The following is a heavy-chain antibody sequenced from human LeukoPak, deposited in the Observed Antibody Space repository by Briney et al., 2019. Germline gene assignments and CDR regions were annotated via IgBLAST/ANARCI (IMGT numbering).Heavy chain of an antibody. V-gene: IGHV3-9*01. J-gene: IGHJ4*02. CDR1: GFTFDDYA. Sequence: PGRSLRLSCAASGFTFDDYAMHWVRQAPGKGLEWVSGISWNSGSIGYADSVKGRFTISRDSAKNSLYLQMNSLRAEDTALYYCARDTGIAVAGTIDYWGQGTLVTVSS. D-gene: IGHD6-19*01. CDR3: ARDTGIAVAGTIDY. CDR2: ISWNSGSI.